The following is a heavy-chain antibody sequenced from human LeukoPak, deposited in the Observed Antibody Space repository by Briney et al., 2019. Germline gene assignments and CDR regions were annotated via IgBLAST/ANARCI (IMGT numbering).Heavy chain of an antibody. D-gene: IGHD3-9*01. CDR3: AKGTDWLLYVFDY. CDR1: GFTFSSYG. V-gene: IGHV3-23*01. J-gene: IGHJ4*02. CDR2: ISGSGGST. Sequence: TGGSLRLSCAASGFTFSSYGMSWVRQAPGKGLEWVSAISGSGGSTYYADSVKGRFTISRDNSKNTLYLQMNSLRAEDMAVYYCAKGTDWLLYVFDYWGQGTLVTVSS.